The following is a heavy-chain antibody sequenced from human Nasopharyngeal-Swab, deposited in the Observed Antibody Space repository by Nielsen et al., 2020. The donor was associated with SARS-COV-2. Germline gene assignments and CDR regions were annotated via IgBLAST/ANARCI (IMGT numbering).Heavy chain of an antibody. V-gene: IGHV3-21*01. J-gene: IGHJ2*01. Sequence: GGSLRFSCTASGFTFSTYSMNWVRQAPGKGLEWVSSISGTSTYIYYADSVKGRFTVSRDNARNSLYLQMNSLTGDDTAVYYCARDLVSSWRAIGNWYFDLWGRGTLVTVSS. CDR2: ISGTSTYI. CDR1: GFTFSTYS. D-gene: IGHD6-13*01. CDR3: ARDLVSSWRAIGNWYFDL.